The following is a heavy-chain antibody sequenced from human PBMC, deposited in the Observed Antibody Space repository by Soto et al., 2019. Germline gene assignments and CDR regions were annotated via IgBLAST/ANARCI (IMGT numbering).Heavy chain of an antibody. Sequence: ASVKVSCKTSGYTFTSYGISWVRQAPGQGLEWMGWISAYNGNTNYAQKLQGRVTMTTDTSTSTAYMELRSLRSDDTAVYYCARDGPLNYYGSGSRLDYWGQGTLVTVSS. D-gene: IGHD3-10*01. CDR1: GYTFTSYG. CDR3: ARDGPLNYYGSGSRLDY. CDR2: ISAYNGNT. V-gene: IGHV1-18*01. J-gene: IGHJ4*02.